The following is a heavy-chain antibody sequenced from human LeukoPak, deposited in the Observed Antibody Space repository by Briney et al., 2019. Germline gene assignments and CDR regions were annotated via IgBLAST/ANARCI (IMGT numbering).Heavy chain of an antibody. D-gene: IGHD2-2*01. CDR2: IKSKTDGGTT. V-gene: IGHV3-15*01. J-gene: IGHJ6*03. CDR1: GFTFSNAW. Sequence: GGSLRLSCAASGFTFSNAWMSWVRQAPGKGLEWVGRIKSKTDGGTTDYAAPVKGRFTISRDDSKNTLYLQMNSLKTEDTAVYYCTTAGIVVVPAAARDYYYYMDVWGKGTTVTVSS. CDR3: TTAGIVVVPAAARDYYYYMDV.